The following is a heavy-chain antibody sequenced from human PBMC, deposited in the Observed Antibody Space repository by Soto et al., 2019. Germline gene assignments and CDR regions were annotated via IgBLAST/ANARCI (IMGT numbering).Heavy chain of an antibody. CDR3: ARRGWGFRRAFDI. J-gene: IGHJ3*02. V-gene: IGHV4-34*01. CDR1: GGSFSGYY. D-gene: IGHD7-27*01. Sequence: PSETLSLTCAVYGGSFSGYYWSWIRQPPGKGLEWIGEINHSGSTNYNPSLKSRVTISVDTSKNQFSLKLSSVTAADTAVYYCARRGWGFRRAFDIWGQGTMVTVSS. CDR2: INHSGST.